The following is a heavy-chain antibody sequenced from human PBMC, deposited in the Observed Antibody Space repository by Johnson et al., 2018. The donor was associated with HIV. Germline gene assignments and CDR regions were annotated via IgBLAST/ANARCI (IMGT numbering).Heavy chain of an antibody. D-gene: IGHD6-13*01. CDR3: AKDTEAAAGTDDAFDI. V-gene: IGHV3-9*01. CDR2: IRYDGSNK. J-gene: IGHJ3*02. CDR1: GFTFDDYV. Sequence: LVESGGGLVQPGRSLRLSCAASGFTFDDYVMHWVRQAPGKGLEWVAFIRYDGSNKYYVDSVKGRFTISRDNAKNSLYLQMNSLRAEDTALYYCAKDTEAAAGTDDAFDIWGQGTMVTVSS.